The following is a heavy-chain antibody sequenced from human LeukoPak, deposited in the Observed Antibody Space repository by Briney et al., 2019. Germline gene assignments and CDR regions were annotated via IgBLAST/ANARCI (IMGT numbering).Heavy chain of an antibody. CDR2: INHSGST. V-gene: IGHV4-34*01. Sequence: PSETLSLTCAVYGGSFSGYYWSWIRQPPGKGLKWIGEINHSGSTNYNPSLKSRVTISVDTSKNQFSLKLSSVTAADTAVYYCARGTYYYDSSGYPTHPIFDYWGQGTLVTVSS. J-gene: IGHJ4*02. D-gene: IGHD3-22*01. CDR3: ARGTYYYDSSGYPTHPIFDY. CDR1: GGSFSGYY.